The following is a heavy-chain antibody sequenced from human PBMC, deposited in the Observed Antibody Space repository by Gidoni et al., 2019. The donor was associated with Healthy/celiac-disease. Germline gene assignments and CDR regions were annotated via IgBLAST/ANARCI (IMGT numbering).Heavy chain of an antibody. Sequence: APGKGLEWVGRIKSKTAGWTTDYAAPVKGRFTISRDDSKKTLYLQMNSLNTADTAVSSCTTDFVAVAVIPFAYWGPGPLVPVSS. CDR3: TTDFVAVAVIPFAY. CDR2: IKSKTAGWTT. J-gene: IGHJ4*02. D-gene: IGHD6-19*01. V-gene: IGHV3-15*07.